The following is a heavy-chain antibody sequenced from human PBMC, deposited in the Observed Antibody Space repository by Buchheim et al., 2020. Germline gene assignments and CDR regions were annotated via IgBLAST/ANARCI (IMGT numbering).Heavy chain of an antibody. J-gene: IGHJ4*02. V-gene: IGHV3-30-3*01. D-gene: IGHD3-10*01. CDR1: GFTFSSYA. CDR3: ARDRRYYGSGSYYILDY. CDR2: ISYDGSNK. Sequence: QVQLVESGGGVVQPGRSLRLSCAASGFTFSSYAMHWVRQAPGKGLEWVAVISYDGSNKYYADSVKGRFTISRDNSKNTLYLQMNSLRAEDTAVYYCARDRRYYGSGSYYILDYWGQGTL.